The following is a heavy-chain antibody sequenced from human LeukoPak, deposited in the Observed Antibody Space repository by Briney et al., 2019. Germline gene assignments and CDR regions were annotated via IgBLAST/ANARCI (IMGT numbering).Heavy chain of an antibody. CDR2: IYYSGST. CDR3: ARGAYYYDSSGNVFDY. J-gene: IGHJ4*02. Sequence: SETLSLTCTVSGGSISSGDYYWSWIRQPPGKGLEWIGYIYYSGSTYYNPSLKSRVTISVDTSKNQFSLKLSSVTAADTAVYYCARGAYYYDSSGNVFDYWGQGTLVTVSS. D-gene: IGHD3-22*01. CDR1: GGSISSGDYY. V-gene: IGHV4-30-4*01.